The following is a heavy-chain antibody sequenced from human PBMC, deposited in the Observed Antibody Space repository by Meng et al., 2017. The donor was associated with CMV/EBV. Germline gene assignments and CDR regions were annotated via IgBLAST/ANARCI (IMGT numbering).Heavy chain of an antibody. CDR2: ISSSSRTI. Sequence: GASLRLSCAVSGFTFDAYGMSWVRQAPGEGLEWVSYISSSSRTIYYADSVKGRFTISRDNAKNSLYLQMNSLRAEDTAVYYCARDSRIYYGDYYYYGMDVWGQGTTVTVSS. D-gene: IGHD4-17*01. V-gene: IGHV3-48*04. CDR3: ARDSRIYYGDYYYYGMDV. J-gene: IGHJ6*02. CDR1: GFTFDAYG.